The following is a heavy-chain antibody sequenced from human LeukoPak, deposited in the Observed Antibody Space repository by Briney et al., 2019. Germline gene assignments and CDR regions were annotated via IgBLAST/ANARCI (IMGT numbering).Heavy chain of an antibody. CDR2: ISSSSPYI. CDR1: GFTFSDYT. CDR3: ARVGGGAQLDC. Sequence: PGGSLRLSCAASGFTFSDYTMNWVRQAPGEGLEWVSSISSSSPYIYYADSVKGRFTISRDNAKNSLSLQLNSPRVEDTAVYYCARVGGGAQLDCWGQGTLVIVSS. J-gene: IGHJ4*02. D-gene: IGHD1-26*01. V-gene: IGHV3-21*01.